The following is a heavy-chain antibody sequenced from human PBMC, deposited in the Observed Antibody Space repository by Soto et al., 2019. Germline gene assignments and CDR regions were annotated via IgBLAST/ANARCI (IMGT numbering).Heavy chain of an antibody. CDR1: GFTFSSYS. CDR3: ARERRVRGGWFDP. D-gene: IGHD3-10*01. CDR2: ISSSSSTI. V-gene: IGHV3-48*01. Sequence: EVQLVESGGGLVQPGGSLRLSCAASGFTFSSYSMNWVRQAPGKGLEWVSYISSSSSTIYYADSVKGRFTISRDNAKNALYLQMNSLRAEDRDVYYCARERRVRGGWFDPLGQGTLVTVSS. J-gene: IGHJ5*02.